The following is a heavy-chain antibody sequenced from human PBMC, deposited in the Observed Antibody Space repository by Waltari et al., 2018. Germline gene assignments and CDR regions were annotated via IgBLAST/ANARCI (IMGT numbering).Heavy chain of an antibody. J-gene: IGHJ3*01. CDR3: ATALGDSSSASRPFDF. Sequence: EVQLLQSGAELKEPGTTVRISCKVAGYTFSDYYIHWVQQAPGKGLRWMGLVDPEAGETIYADNVQGRVTISADTSTDTAFMELSSLRSEDTAVFYCATALGDSSSASRPFDFWGQGTMITVSS. V-gene: IGHV1-69-2*01. D-gene: IGHD6-19*01. CDR2: VDPEAGET. CDR1: GYTFSDYY.